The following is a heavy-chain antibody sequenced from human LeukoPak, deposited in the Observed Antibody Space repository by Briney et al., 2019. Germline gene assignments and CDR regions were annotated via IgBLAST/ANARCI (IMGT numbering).Heavy chain of an antibody. CDR1: VYTFTTYG. D-gene: IGHD3-9*01. J-gene: IGHJ4*02. CDR2: ISVYNGNT. CDR3: ARMILLLGDVLTVPPRGFDY. Sequence: ASVTVSFKSSVYTFTTYGISWVRQAPGQELEWLGRISVYNGNTNYAQKLQGRVTMTTDTSTSTAYMELRNLRSDDTAVYYCARMILLLGDVLTVPPRGFDYWGQGTLVTVSS. V-gene: IGHV1-18*01.